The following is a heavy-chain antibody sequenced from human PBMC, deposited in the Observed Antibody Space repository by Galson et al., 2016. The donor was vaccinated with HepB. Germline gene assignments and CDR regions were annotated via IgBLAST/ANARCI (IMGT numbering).Heavy chain of an antibody. CDR1: GASISSDY. V-gene: IGHV4-4*07. CDR2: IHVSGTT. J-gene: IGHJ6*02. Sequence: SETLSLTCTVSGASISSDYWSWIRQPAGKGLEWIGRIHVSGTTNYNPSLKSRVTMSVDTSKNQFSLKLTSVTAADTAVYYCARDRRYNSNSMLRRVLAEDRYFYAVDAWGQGTTVTVSS. CDR3: ARDRRYNSNSMLRRVLAEDRYFYAVDA. D-gene: IGHD6-13*01.